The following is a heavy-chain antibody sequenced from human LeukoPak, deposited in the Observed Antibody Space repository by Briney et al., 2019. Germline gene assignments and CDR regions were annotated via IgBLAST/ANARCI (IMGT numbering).Heavy chain of an antibody. Sequence: GGSLRLSCAASGLTFSSYAMSWVRQAPGKGLEWVSAISGSGGSTYYADSVKGRFTISRDNSKNTLYLQMNSLRAEDTAVYYCEKQDYGSGSYFIDYWGQGTLVTVSS. CDR3: EKQDYGSGSYFIDY. J-gene: IGHJ4*02. CDR2: ISGSGGST. CDR1: GLTFSSYA. V-gene: IGHV3-23*01. D-gene: IGHD3-10*01.